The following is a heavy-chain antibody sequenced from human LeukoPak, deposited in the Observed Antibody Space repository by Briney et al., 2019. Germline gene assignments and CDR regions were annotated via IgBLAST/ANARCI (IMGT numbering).Heavy chain of an antibody. Sequence: SETLSLTCAVYGGSFSGYYWSWIRQPPGKGLEWIGDINHSGSTNYNPSLKSRVTISVDTSKNQISLKLSSVTAADTAVYYCARTEYYYDSSGYYGYAFDIWGQGTMVTVSS. V-gene: IGHV4-34*01. CDR3: ARTEYYYDSSGYYGYAFDI. J-gene: IGHJ3*02. CDR1: GGSFSGYY. CDR2: INHSGST. D-gene: IGHD3-22*01.